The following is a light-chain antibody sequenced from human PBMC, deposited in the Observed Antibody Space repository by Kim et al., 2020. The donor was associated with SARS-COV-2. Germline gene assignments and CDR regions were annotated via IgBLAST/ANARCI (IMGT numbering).Light chain of an antibody. J-gene: IGLJ2*01. CDR3: QAWDSSTAV. Sequence: SVSPGQTASITCSGDKVGDKYACWYQQKPGRSPVLVIYQDSKRPSGIPERFSGSNSGNTATLTISGTQAMDEADYYCQAWDSSTAVFGGGTQLTVL. V-gene: IGLV3-1*01. CDR1: KVGDKY. CDR2: QDS.